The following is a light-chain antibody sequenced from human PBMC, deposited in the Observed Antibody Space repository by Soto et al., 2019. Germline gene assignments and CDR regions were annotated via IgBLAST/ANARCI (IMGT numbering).Light chain of an antibody. J-gene: IGLJ1*01. CDR2: GNT. V-gene: IGLV1-40*01. CDR1: SSNIGAGYD. CDR3: QSYDSSLSSFV. Sequence: QSALTQPPSVSGAPGQRVTISCTGSSSNIGAGYDVHWYQQLPGTAPKLLIYGNTNRPSGVPDRFSGSKSGTSASLAITGLRAEDEVDYYCQSYDSSLSSFVFGTGTKLTVL.